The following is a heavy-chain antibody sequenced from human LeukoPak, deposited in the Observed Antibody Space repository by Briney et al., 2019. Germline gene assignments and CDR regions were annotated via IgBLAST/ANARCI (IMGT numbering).Heavy chain of an antibody. J-gene: IGHJ4*02. Sequence: SATLSLTCTVSGGSISSYYWSWIRQPPGKGLEWIGYIYYSGSTNYNPSLKSRVTISVDTSKNQFSLKLSSVTAADTAVYYCARAGGAYSSSSDFDYWGQGTLVTVSS. V-gene: IGHV4-59*01. CDR3: ARAGGAYSSSSDFDY. CDR2: IYYSGST. CDR1: GGSISSYY. D-gene: IGHD6-6*01.